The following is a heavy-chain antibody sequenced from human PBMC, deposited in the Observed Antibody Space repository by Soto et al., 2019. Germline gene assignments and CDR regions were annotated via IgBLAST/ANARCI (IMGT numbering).Heavy chain of an antibody. D-gene: IGHD3-16*02. CDR3: AGLHLGELSHADY. Sequence: SETLSLTCTVSGGSISSYYWSWIRQPPGKGLEWIGYIYYSGSTNYNPSLKSRVTISVDTSKNQFSLKLSSVTAADTAVYYCAGLHLGELSHADYWGQGTLVTVSS. CDR1: GGSISSYY. CDR2: IYYSGST. V-gene: IGHV4-59*01. J-gene: IGHJ4*02.